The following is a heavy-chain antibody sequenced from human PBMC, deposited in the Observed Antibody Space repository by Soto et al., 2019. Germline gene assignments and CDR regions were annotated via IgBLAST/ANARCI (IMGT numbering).Heavy chain of an antibody. CDR2: IYYSGST. V-gene: IGHV4-39*01. CDR1: GGSISSSSYY. CDR3: ARHPPDYDYIWGSYRPFDY. Sequence: PSETLSLTCTVSGGSISSSSYYWGWIRQPPGKGLEWIGSIYYSGSTYYNPSLKSRVTISVDTSKNQFSLKLSSVTAADTAVYYCARHPPDYDYIWGSYRPFDYWGQGTLVTVSS. D-gene: IGHD3-16*02. J-gene: IGHJ4*02.